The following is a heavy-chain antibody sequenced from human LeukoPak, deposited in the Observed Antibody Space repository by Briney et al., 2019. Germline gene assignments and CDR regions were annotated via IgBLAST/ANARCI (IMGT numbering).Heavy chain of an antibody. D-gene: IGHD6-6*01. CDR3: ATRSSTLAAARCLDD. CDR1: GESFSAYF. V-gene: IGHV4-34*01. CDR2: IDHRGSS. J-gene: IGHJ4*03. Sequence: SETLSLTCAVHGESFSAYFWSWIRQIPGKGLEWIGEIDHRGSSNYNPPLKSRATISVDTSKNHFSLSLTSVTAADTAVYYCATRSSTLAAARCLDDWGQGTVVTVSS.